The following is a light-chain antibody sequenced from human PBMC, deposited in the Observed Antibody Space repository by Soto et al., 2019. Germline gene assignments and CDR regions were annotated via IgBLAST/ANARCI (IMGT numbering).Light chain of an antibody. CDR1: KSVIRY. V-gene: IGKV3-11*01. Sequence: EIWLTQSPATLSLSPGERATLSCRASKSVIRYLAWYQQRPGQAPRLLIYDASYRATDIPARFSGSGSGTECSLTISRLEPEDFGAYYGQQRFNWPWTFGQGTKVEIK. CDR3: QQRFNWPWT. J-gene: IGKJ1*01. CDR2: DAS.